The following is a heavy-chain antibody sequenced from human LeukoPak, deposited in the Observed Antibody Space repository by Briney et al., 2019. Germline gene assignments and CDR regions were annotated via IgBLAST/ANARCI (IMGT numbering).Heavy chain of an antibody. CDR1: GFSFTSYW. D-gene: IGHD6-13*01. Sequence: GESLKISCKGSGFSFTSYWISLVRQMPGKGLEWMGRFGPSDSYTNYSPSFQGHVTISADKSISTAYQQWSSLKASSTAMDYCARRRDSSSWYHFDYWGQGTLVTVSS. CDR2: FGPSDSYT. J-gene: IGHJ4*02. CDR3: ARRRDSSSWYHFDY. V-gene: IGHV5-10-1*01.